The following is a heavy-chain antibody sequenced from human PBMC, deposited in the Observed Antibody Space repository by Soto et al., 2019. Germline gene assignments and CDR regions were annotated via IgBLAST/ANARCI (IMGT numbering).Heavy chain of an antibody. CDR2: IWYDGSNK. J-gene: IGHJ6*03. Sequence: QVQLVESGGGVVQPGRSLRLSCAASGFTFSSYGMHWVRQAPGKGLEWVAVIWYDGSNKYYADSVKGRFTISRDNSKNTLYLQMNSLRAEDTAVYYCARDSGCGKCGTPPVDYYYMDVWGKGTTVTVSS. V-gene: IGHV3-33*01. CDR1: GFTFSSYG. CDR3: ARDSGCGKCGTPPVDYYYMDV. D-gene: IGHD1-26*01.